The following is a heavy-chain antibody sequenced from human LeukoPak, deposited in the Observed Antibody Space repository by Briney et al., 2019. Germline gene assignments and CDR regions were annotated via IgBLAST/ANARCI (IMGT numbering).Heavy chain of an antibody. CDR3: ARFERDGYRGDDAFDI. J-gene: IGHJ3*02. CDR1: GGSISSSSYY. Sequence: PSETLSLTCTVSGGSISSSSYYWGWIRQPPGKGLEWIGSIYYSGSTYYNPSLKSRVTISVDTSKNQFSLKLSSVTAADTAVYYCARFERDGYRGDDAFDIWGQGTMVTVSS. CDR2: IYYSGST. V-gene: IGHV4-39*07. D-gene: IGHD5-24*01.